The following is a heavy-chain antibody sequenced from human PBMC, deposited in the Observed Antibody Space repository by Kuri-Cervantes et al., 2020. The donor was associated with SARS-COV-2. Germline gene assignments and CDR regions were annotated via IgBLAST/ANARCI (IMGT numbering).Heavy chain of an antibody. Sequence: SQTLSLTCAVYGGSFSAYYWTWIRQPPGRGLEWIGEINHSGGTNYNPSLKSRVTISVDTSKNQFSLKLRSVTATDTAVYYCARLLSPWSVVGDYWGQGTLVTVSS. CDR1: GGSFSAYY. D-gene: IGHD1-1*01. CDR3: ARLLSPWSVVGDY. V-gene: IGHV4-34*01. CDR2: INHSGGT. J-gene: IGHJ4*02.